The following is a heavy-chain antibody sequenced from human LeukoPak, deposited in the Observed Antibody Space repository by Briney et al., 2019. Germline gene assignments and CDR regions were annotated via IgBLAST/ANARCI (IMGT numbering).Heavy chain of an antibody. D-gene: IGHD3-9*01. CDR3: TRDLTISGPIGI. CDR1: GYTFTGYA. J-gene: IGHJ4*02. V-gene: IGHV1-2*06. CDR2: LDPNSGGT. Sequence: ASVKVSCKASGYTFTGYAMHWVRQAPGQGLEWVGRLDPNSGGTNYAQDFQGRVTITRDTSINTAYMELSRLRSDDTAKYYCTRDLTISGPIGIWGQGTLVTVS.